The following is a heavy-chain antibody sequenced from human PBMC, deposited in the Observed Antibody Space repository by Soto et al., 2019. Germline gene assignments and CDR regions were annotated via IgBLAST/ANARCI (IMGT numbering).Heavy chain of an antibody. Sequence: QVQLQQWGAGLLKPSETLSLTCAVYGGSFNGYYWDWIRHSPGKGLEWIGEITHGGSTTYSPSLRNRVTMSLDTSKNQFLLNLTSVTAADTAVYYCAISRLFSTTSSLVITFYDNWGQGMQVTVSS. J-gene: IGHJ4*02. CDR2: ITHGGST. CDR3: AISRLFSTTSSLVITFYDN. D-gene: IGHD3-22*01. V-gene: IGHV4-34*01. CDR1: GGSFNGYY.